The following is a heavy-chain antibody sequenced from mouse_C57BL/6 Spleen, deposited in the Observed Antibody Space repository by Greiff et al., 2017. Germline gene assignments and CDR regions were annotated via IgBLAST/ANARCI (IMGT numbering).Heavy chain of an antibody. D-gene: IGHD3-1*01. J-gene: IGHJ2*01. CDR1: GYSITSGYY. Sequence: ESGPGLVKPSQSLSLTCSVTGYSITSGYYWNWIRQFPGNKLEWMSYISYDGSNNYNPSLKNRISITRDTSKKQFFLKLKSVTTEDTATNYCARGGYWNYFDYWGQGTTLTVSS. CDR2: ISYDGSN. V-gene: IGHV3-6*01. CDR3: ARGGYWNYFDY.